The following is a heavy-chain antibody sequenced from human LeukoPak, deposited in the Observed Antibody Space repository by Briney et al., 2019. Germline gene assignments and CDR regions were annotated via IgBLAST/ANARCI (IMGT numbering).Heavy chain of an antibody. CDR2: IYYSGSA. Sequence: PSETLSLTCTVSGGSISSSSYYWGWIRQPPGKGLEWIGDIYYSGSAYYNPSLKSRVTISVDTSKNQFSLKLSSVTAADTAVYYCARHYTDPYSYFDYWGRGTLVTVSS. D-gene: IGHD3-16*01. V-gene: IGHV4-39*01. CDR1: GGSISSSSYY. CDR3: ARHYTDPYSYFDY. J-gene: IGHJ4*02.